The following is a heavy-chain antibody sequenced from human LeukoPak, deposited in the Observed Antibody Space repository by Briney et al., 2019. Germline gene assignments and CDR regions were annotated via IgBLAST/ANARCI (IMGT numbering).Heavy chain of an antibody. CDR2: INPNSGGT. Sequence: ASVKVSCKASGYTFTGYYMHWVRQAPGQGLEWMGWINPNSGGTNYAQKFQGRVTMTRDTSISTAYMELSRLRSDDTAVYYCARDLRTLYYCDSSGYYIFDYWGQGTLVTVSS. D-gene: IGHD3-22*01. CDR3: ARDLRTLYYCDSSGYYIFDY. CDR1: GYTFTGYY. J-gene: IGHJ4*02. V-gene: IGHV1-2*02.